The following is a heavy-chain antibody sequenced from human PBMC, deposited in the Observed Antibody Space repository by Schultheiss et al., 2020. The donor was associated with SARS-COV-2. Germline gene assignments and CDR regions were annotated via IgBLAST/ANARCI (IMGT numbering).Heavy chain of an antibody. CDR2: INHSGST. D-gene: IGHD2-15*01. J-gene: IGHJ4*02. Sequence: SETLSLTCAVYGGSFSGYYWSWIRQPPGKGLEWIGEINHSGSTNYNPSLKSRVTISVDTSKNQFSLKLSSVTAADTAVYYCARGRADCSGGSCRFDYWGQGTLVTVSS. CDR1: GGSFSGYY. V-gene: IGHV4-34*01. CDR3: ARGRADCSGGSCRFDY.